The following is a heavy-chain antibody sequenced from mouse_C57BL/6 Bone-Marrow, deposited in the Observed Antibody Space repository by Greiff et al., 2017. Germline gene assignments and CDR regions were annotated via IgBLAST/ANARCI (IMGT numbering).Heavy chain of an antibody. CDR2: IYPRSGNT. CDR3: ARAGSYYYAC. J-gene: IGHJ2*01. V-gene: IGHV1-81*01. D-gene: IGHD1-1*01. Sequence: QVQLQQSGAELARPGASVKLSCKASGYTFTSYGISWVKQRTGQGLEWIGEIYPRSGNTYYNEKFKGKATLSADKSSRTAYIELRSLTSEDSAVCFCARAGSYYYACWGHGTTLTVSS. CDR1: GYTFTSYG.